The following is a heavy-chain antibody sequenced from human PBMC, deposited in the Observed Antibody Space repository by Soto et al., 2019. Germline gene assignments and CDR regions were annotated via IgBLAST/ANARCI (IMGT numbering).Heavy chain of an antibody. CDR1: GFTFSSYG. CDR3: ARDYSKAATPDY. V-gene: IGHV3-33*01. CDR2: IWYDGSNK. Sequence: GGSLRLSCAASGFTFSSYGMHWVRQAPGKGLEWVAVIWYDGSNKYYADSVKGRFTISRDNSKNTLYLQMNSLRAEDTAVYYCARDYSKAATPDYWGQGTLVTVSS. D-gene: IGHD2-15*01. J-gene: IGHJ4*02.